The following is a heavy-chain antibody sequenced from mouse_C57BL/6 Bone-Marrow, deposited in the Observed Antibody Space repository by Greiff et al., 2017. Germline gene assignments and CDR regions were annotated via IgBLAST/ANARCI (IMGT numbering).Heavy chain of an antibody. Sequence: LQLQQSGAELVKPGASVKLSCKASGYTFTEYTIHWVKQRSGQGLEWIGWFYPGSGSIKYNEKFKDKATLTADKSSSTVYMELSRLTSEDSAVYFCARHEEGYYGSSYGFDYWGQGTTLTVSS. CDR2: FYPGSGSI. CDR1: GYTFTEYT. D-gene: IGHD1-1*01. V-gene: IGHV1-62-2*01. CDR3: ARHEEGYYGSSYGFDY. J-gene: IGHJ2*01.